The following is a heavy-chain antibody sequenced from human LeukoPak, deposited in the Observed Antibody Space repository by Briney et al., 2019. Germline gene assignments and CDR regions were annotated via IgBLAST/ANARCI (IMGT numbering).Heavy chain of an antibody. CDR1: GASVSSFY. J-gene: IGHJ4*02. V-gene: IGHV4-59*02. CDR3: ARGPGIAAAFDY. Sequence: SETLSLTCTVSGASVSSFYWSWIRQPPGKGLEWIGYISYSGSANYNPSLKTRVTISVDTSKNQFSLRLSSVTAADTAVYYCARGPGIAAAFDYWGQGTLVTVSS. D-gene: IGHD6-13*01. CDR2: ISYSGSA.